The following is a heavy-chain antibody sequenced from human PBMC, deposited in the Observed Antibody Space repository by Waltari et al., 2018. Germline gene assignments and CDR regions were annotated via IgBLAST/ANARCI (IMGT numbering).Heavy chain of an antibody. V-gene: IGHV4-31*03. CDR3: ARGRDGYNYPAFDI. CDR1: GGSISSGGYY. CDR2: IYYSGST. J-gene: IGHJ3*02. Sequence: QVQLQESGPGLVKPSQTLSLTCTVSGGSISSGGYYWSWIRQHPGKGLEWIGYIYYSGSTYYNPSLKSRVTISVDTSKNQFSLKLSSVTAADTAVYYCARGRDGYNYPAFDIWGQGTMVTVSS. D-gene: IGHD5-12*01.